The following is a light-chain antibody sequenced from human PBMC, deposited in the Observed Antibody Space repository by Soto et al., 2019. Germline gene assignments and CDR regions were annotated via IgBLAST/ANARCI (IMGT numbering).Light chain of an antibody. CDR2: GAS. CDR3: QQYGSLPLT. V-gene: IGKV3-20*01. Sequence: EIVLTQSPATLSLSPGERATLSCRASQSVSNYLVWYQQKPGQAPRLLIYGASSRATGIPDRFSGSGSGTDFTLTISRLEPEDFAVYYCQQYGSLPLTFGGGTKVDIK. CDR1: QSVSNY. J-gene: IGKJ4*01.